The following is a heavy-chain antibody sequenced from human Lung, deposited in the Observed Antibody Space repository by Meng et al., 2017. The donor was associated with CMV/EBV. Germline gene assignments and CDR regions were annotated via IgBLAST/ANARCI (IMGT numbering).Heavy chain of an antibody. CDR3: ARIGPLFWFDP. Sequence: TASGGSNSNNDYYWRWIRQAPGKRLEWIGYIYSSGPPYHYPSLKSRLTISADTPKNQFSLKLTSVTVADTAVYYCARIGPLFWFDPWGQGTLVTVSS. V-gene: IGHV4-30-4*08. CDR2: IYSSGPP. CDR1: GGSNSNNDYY. J-gene: IGHJ5*02. D-gene: IGHD2-21*01.